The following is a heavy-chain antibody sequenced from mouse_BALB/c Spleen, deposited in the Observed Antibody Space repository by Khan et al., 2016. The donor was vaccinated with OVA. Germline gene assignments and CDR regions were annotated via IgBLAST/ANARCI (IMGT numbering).Heavy chain of an antibody. CDR2: IWAGGST. J-gene: IGHJ2*01. Sequence: QVQLQQLGPGLVAPSQTLSITCTVSGFSLTSYCVHWVRQPPGQGLEWLGVIWAGGSTNYNAALMSRLSISKDNSKSQVFLKMNSLQTDDTAMYYCARLEDIWGQGTTRTVSS. CDR3: ARLEDI. V-gene: IGHV2-9*02. D-gene: IGHD1-3*01. CDR1: GFSLTSYC.